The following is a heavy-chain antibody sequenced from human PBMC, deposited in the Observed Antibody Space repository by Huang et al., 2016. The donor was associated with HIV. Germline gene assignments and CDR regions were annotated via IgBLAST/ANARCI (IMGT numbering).Heavy chain of an antibody. D-gene: IGHD3-3*01. CDR1: GFTFGSFG. CDR3: AKDLTYTFGRHFDY. V-gene: IGHV3-30*02. CDR2: IRYDGNNY. J-gene: IGHJ4*02. Sequence: QVQLVESGGGVVQPGGSLRLSCTASGFTFGSFGMHWVRQAPGKGLEWVAFIRYDGNNYYYADSVRGRFTISRDNSKDTLYLLMNRLRPDDSAVYYCAKDLTYTFGRHFDYWGRGTLVTVSS.